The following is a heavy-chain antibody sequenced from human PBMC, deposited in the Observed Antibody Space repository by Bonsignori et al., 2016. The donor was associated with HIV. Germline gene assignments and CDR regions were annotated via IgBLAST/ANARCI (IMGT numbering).Heavy chain of an antibody. J-gene: IGHJ6*03. D-gene: IGHD2-2*02. CDR1: GYSISSGYY. CDR3: ARAIPAAILDYYYYMDV. V-gene: IGHV4-38-2*02. CDR2: IYHSGST. Sequence: QVQLQESGPGLVKPSETLSLTCTVSGYSISSGYYWGWIRQPPGKGLEWIGSIYHSGSTYYNPSLKSRVTISVDTSKNQFSLKLSSVTAADTAVYYCARAIPAAILDYYYYMDVWDQGP.